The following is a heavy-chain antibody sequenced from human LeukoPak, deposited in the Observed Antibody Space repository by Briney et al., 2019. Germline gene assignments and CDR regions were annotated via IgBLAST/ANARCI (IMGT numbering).Heavy chain of an antibody. CDR3: AKGATYYDILTGYHPDYYFDY. V-gene: IGHV3-23*01. CDR2: IRGSGGST. Sequence: GGSLRLSCAASGFIFSSYAMSWVRQAPGRGLEWVLAIRGSGGSTYYADSVKGRFTISRDNSKNTLYLQMNSLRAEDTAVYYCAKGATYYDILTGYHPDYYFDYWGQGTLVTVSS. J-gene: IGHJ4*02. D-gene: IGHD3-9*01. CDR1: GFIFSSYA.